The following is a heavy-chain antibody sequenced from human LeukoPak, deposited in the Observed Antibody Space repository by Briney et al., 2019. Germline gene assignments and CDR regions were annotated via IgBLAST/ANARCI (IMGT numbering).Heavy chain of an antibody. CDR3: ARFSGRFLERLTPRAFDI. D-gene: IGHD3-3*01. J-gene: IGHJ3*02. CDR1: GYTFTNYG. Sequence: ASVKVSCKASGYTFTNYGVSWVRQAPGQGLVWMGWISGFSGNTYYAREFQGRATMATDTSTSTAYMELRSLKSDDAALYYCARFSGRFLERLTPRAFDIWGQGTMVTVSS. CDR2: ISGFSGNT. V-gene: IGHV1-18*01.